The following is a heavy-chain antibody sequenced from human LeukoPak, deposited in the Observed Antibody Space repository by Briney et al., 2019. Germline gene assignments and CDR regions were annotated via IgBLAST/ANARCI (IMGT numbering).Heavy chain of an antibody. Sequence: GGSLRLSCAASGFTFGIYGMHWVRQAPGMGLEWVTVISYDGSDKYYADSVKGRFTISRDNSKNTLYLEMNSLRAEDTAVYYCAKDLSGGWSLDYWGQGTLVTVSS. CDR2: ISYDGSDK. CDR1: GFTFGIYG. CDR3: AKDLSGGWSLDY. J-gene: IGHJ4*02. V-gene: IGHV3-30*18. D-gene: IGHD6-19*01.